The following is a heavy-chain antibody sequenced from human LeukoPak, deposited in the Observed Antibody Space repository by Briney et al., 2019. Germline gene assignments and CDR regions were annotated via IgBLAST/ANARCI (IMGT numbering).Heavy chain of an antibody. Sequence: ASVKVSCKTSGYSRFISYHTHWVRQAPGHGLEWVGIVSPSGGSTTYAEKFQGRVKMTGDMSTRTVYMELSSLRSEDTAVYYCARDGGNFGVDTWGQGTLVTVSS. J-gene: IGHJ5*02. CDR1: GYSRFISYH. D-gene: IGHD3-3*01. CDR2: VSPSGGST. CDR3: ARDGGNFGVDT. V-gene: IGHV1-46*01.